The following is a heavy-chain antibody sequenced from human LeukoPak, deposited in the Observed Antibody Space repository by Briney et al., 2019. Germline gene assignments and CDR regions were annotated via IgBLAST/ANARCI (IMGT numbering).Heavy chain of an antibody. D-gene: IGHD2/OR15-2a*01. J-gene: IGHJ4*02. CDR1: GYTFTGYY. CDR3: AGPIRGGGHSMDY. Sequence: ASVKVSCKASGYTFTGYYMHWMRHAPGQGLEWMGWINPKSGDTYYAQKFQGRVTMTRDTSISTAYMELNKLRSDDTAIYYGAGPIRGGGHSMDYWGQGTLVTVSS. CDR2: INPKSGDT. V-gene: IGHV1-2*02.